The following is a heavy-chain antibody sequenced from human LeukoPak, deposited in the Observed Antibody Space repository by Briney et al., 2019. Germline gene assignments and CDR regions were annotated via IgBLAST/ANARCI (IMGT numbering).Heavy chain of an antibody. J-gene: IGHJ3*02. D-gene: IGHD1-26*01. CDR3: ARADYYEGSAFDI. CDR2: IYYSGST. V-gene: IGHV4-39*07. CDR1: GGSISSSSYY. Sequence: SETLSLTCTVSGGSISSSSYYWGWIRQPPGKGLEWIGSIYYSGSTYYNPSLKSRVTISVDTSKNQFSLKLSSVTAADTAVYYCARADYYEGSAFDIWGQGTMVNVSS.